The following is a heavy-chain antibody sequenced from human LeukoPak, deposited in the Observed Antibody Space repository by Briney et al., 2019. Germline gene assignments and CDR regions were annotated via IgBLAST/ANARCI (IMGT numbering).Heavy chain of an antibody. CDR3: ARGDCAGGTCYSDY. D-gene: IGHD2-8*02. V-gene: IGHV3-23*01. Sequence: GGSLRLSCAASGFTFNIYSMYWVRQAPGKGLEWVSGISGSAGSTYYADSVKGRFTISRDYSKNTLCLQMNSLRAEDTAVYYCARGDCAGGTCYSDYWGQGTLVTVSS. CDR2: ISGSAGST. CDR1: GFTFNIYS. J-gene: IGHJ4*02.